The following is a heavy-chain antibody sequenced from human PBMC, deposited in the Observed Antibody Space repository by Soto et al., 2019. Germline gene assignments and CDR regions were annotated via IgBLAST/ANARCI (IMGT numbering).Heavy chain of an antibody. CDR3: ARDVRYYGSGSYAGYGMDV. CDR2: IYTSGST. V-gene: IGHV4-4*07. Sequence: QVQLQESGPGLVEPSETLSLTCTVSGGSISSYYWSWIRQPAGKGLEWIGRIYTSGSTNYNPSLKSRVTMSVDTSKNQFSLKLSSVTAADTAVYYCARDVRYYGSGSYAGYGMDVWGQGTTVTVSS. CDR1: GGSISSYY. J-gene: IGHJ6*02. D-gene: IGHD3-10*01.